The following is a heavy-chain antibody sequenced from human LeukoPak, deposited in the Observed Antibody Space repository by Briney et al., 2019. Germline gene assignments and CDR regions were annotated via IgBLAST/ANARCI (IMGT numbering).Heavy chain of an antibody. D-gene: IGHD2-2*01. J-gene: IGHJ6*02. CDR1: GLSLSSNN. V-gene: IGHV3-48*04. Sequence: PGGSLRLSCAASGLSLSSNNMHWVRQAPGGGLEWISYISAASGTIYSSDSLKGRFTISRDNAQNTLYLEMNSLRVEDTAVYYCARPQGGTTRSHGMDVWGQGTTVTVSS. CDR2: ISAASGTI. CDR3: ARPQGGTTRSHGMDV.